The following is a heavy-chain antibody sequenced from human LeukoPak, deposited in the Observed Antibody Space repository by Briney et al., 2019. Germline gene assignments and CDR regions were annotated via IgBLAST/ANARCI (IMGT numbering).Heavy chain of an antibody. CDR2: ISSRGGTI. CDR3: ARDGIRSFGLITKHDY. Sequence: GGSLRLSCAASGFTISDYNMHWIRQAPGKGLEWISYISSRGGTIFYADSVKGRFTISRDNAENSLFLQLNSLRPEDTAVYYCARDGIRSFGLITKHDYWGQGTLVTVSS. CDR1: GFTISDYN. V-gene: IGHV3-11*04. J-gene: IGHJ4*02. D-gene: IGHD3-3*01.